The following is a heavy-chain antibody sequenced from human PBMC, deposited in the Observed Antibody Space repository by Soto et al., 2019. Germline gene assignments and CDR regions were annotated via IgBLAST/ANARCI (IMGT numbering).Heavy chain of an antibody. V-gene: IGHV3-49*04. J-gene: IGHJ5*02. CDR1: GFSFGDYA. D-gene: IGHD3-3*01. CDR3: VRGSFGYYGP. CDR2: IRNPGYGGTT. Sequence: PVGSLRLSCTTSGFSFGDYAMTWVRQAPGKGPEWVGFIRNPGYGGTTEYATSVKGRFIISRDDSMSSAYLQLNSLKVDDSAVYYCVRGSFGYYGPWGQGTLVTVSS.